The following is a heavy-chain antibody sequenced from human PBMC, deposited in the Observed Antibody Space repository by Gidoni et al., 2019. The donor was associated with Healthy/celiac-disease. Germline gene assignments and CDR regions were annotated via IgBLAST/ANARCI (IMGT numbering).Heavy chain of an antibody. CDR2: IKQDGSEK. J-gene: IGHJ6*02. D-gene: IGHD2-2*01. Sequence: CPASGFTFSSYWMSWVRQAPGKGLEWVANIKQDGSEKYYVDSVKGRFTISRDNAKNSLYLQMNSLRAEDTAVYYCARDNIVVVPAALTYYYYGMDVWGQGTTVTVSS. V-gene: IGHV3-7*01. CDR3: ARDNIVVVPAALTYYYYGMDV. CDR1: GFTFSSYW.